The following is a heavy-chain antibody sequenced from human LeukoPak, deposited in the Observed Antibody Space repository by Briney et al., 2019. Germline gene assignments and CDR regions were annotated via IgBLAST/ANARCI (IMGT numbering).Heavy chain of an antibody. CDR3: ARETATRSEYFQH. CDR2: INPNSGGT. J-gene: IGHJ1*01. D-gene: IGHD5-24*01. Sequence: ASVKVSCKASGYTFTGYYMHWVRQAPGQGLEWMGWINPNSGGTNYAQKFQGRVTMTRDTSISTAYMELSRLRSDDTAVYYCARETATRSEYFQHWGQGTLVTVSS. V-gene: IGHV1-2*02. CDR1: GYTFTGYY.